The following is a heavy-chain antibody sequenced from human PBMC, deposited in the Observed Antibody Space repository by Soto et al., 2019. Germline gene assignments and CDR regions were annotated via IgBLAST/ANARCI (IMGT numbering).Heavy chain of an antibody. V-gene: IGHV4-30-4*01. Sequence: SETLSLTCTVSGGSISSGDYYWSWIRQPPGKGLEWIGYIYYSGSTYYNPSLKSRVTISVDTSKNQFSLKLSSVTAADTAVYYCARHPGYYDILTGPSGLLLDYWGQGALVTVSS. J-gene: IGHJ4*02. CDR3: ARHPGYYDILTGPSGLLLDY. CDR1: GGSISSGDYY. CDR2: IYYSGST. D-gene: IGHD3-9*01.